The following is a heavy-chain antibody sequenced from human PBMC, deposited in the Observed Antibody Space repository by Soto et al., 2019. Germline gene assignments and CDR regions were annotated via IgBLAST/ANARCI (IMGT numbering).Heavy chain of an antibody. D-gene: IGHD3-9*01. V-gene: IGHV3-74*01. J-gene: IGHJ3*02. CDR2: IKTDGSDT. CDR3: ARPRTSDWAYDI. CDR1: GFTFSSYW. Sequence: EVQLVESGGGLVQPGGSLRLSCAASGFTFSSYWMHWVRQSPGKGLVWVSRIKTDGSDTHYADSVKGRFTISRDNAKNTLYLQMNSLRDEDTGVYYCARPRTSDWAYDIWGQGTMVIVSS.